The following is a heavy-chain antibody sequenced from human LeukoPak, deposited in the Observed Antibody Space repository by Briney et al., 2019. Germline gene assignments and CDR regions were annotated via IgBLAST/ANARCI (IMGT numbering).Heavy chain of an antibody. D-gene: IGHD3-22*01. J-gene: IGHJ4*02. CDR1: GFTFSNAW. CDR3: TTDPDDSSGYHFDY. CDR2: IKSKTDGGTT. Sequence: NPGGSLRLSCAASGFTFSNAWMNWVRQAPGKGLEWVGRIKSKTDGGTTDYAAPVKGRFTISRDDSKNTLYLQMNSLKTGDTAVYYCTTDPDDSSGYHFDYWGQGTLVTVSS. V-gene: IGHV3-15*07.